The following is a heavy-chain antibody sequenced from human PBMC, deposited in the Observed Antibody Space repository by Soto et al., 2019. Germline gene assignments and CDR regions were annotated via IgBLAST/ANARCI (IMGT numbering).Heavy chain of an antibody. CDR1: GFTLSDHY. CDR3: VRATYFSDSSGYTRCLDY. J-gene: IGHJ4*02. Sequence: VGSVRPSCACSGFTLSDHYIDWVRQAPGKGLEWVGRSRDKPQVYSTAYAASVKGRFTTSRDESKNSAYLQMNSLKTEDTAVYYCVRATYFSDSSGYTRCLDYWGQGTLVTVSS. V-gene: IGHV3-72*01. CDR2: SRDKPQVYST. D-gene: IGHD3-22*01.